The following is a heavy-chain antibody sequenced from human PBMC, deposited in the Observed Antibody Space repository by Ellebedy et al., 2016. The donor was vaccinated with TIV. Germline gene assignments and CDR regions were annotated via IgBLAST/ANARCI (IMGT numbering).Heavy chain of an antibody. CDR1: VYTFTAYH. J-gene: IGHJ3*02. CDR2: IYPYSGGT. D-gene: IGHD4-17*01. V-gene: IGHV1-2*02. CDR3: ARDLLKRGYGDYVTYAFDI. Sequence: ASVKVSCKASVYTFTAYHIHWVRQAPGQGLEWMGWIYPYSGGTNYAQKFQGRVTMTRDTSISTAYMELSRLRSDDTAVYYCARDLLKRGYGDYVTYAFDIWGQGTMVTVSS.